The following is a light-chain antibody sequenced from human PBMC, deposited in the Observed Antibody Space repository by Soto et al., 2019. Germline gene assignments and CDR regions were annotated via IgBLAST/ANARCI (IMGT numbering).Light chain of an antibody. J-gene: IGLJ1*01. Sequence: QSALTQPPSVSGSPGQSVTISCTGTSSDIGSYNRVSWYQQPPGTAPKLMIYEVSNRPSGVPDRLSGSKSGNTASLTISGLQPEDEADYYCNSYTSGNTYVFGTGTKLTVL. CDR3: NSYTSGNTYV. V-gene: IGLV2-18*02. CDR2: EVS. CDR1: SSDIGSYNR.